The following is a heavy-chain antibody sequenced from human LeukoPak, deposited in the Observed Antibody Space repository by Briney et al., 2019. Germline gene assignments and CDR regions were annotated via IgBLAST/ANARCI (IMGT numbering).Heavy chain of an antibody. Sequence: GGSLRLSCVASGFTFSSYTLGWVRQAPGKGLEWVSDVSRGGRTSYYTDSVKGRFTSSRDDSKHTVYLQMNDLRADDTATYYCARAGGVSWYDYWGQGTLVTVSS. V-gene: IGHV3-23*01. J-gene: IGHJ4*02. D-gene: IGHD6-13*01. CDR3: ARAGGVSWYDY. CDR2: VSRGGRTS. CDR1: GFTFSSYT.